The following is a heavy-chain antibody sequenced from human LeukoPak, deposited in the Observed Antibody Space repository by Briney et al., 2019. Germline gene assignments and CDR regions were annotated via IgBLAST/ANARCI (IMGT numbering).Heavy chain of an antibody. Sequence: GGSLRLSCAASGFTFSSYSMNWVRQAPGKGLEWVSSISSSSSYIYYADSVKGRFTISRDNAKNSLYLQMNSLRAEDTAVYYCARGAVRYSSSSRVLDYWGQGTLVTVSS. CDR1: GFTFSSYS. CDR3: ARGAVRYSSSSRVLDY. D-gene: IGHD6-6*01. CDR2: ISSSSSYI. J-gene: IGHJ4*02. V-gene: IGHV3-21*01.